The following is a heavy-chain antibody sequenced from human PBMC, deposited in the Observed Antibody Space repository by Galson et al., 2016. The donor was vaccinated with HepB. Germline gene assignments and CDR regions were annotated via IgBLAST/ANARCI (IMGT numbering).Heavy chain of an antibody. Sequence: SLRLSCAASGFTFDDYAMHWVRQAPGKGLEWVSGINWDGGNIAYADSVKGRFTISRDDAKNSLFLQMNSLRLEDTALYYCTKDVRRGSAWYKGYYGVDVWGQGTMVTVSS. J-gene: IGHJ6*02. D-gene: IGHD6-13*01. CDR1: GFTFDDYA. V-gene: IGHV3-9*01. CDR3: TKDVRRGSAWYKGYYGVDV. CDR2: INWDGGNI.